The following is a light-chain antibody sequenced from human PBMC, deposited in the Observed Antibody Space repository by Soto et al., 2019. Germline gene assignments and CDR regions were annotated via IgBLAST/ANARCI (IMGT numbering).Light chain of an antibody. CDR3: QQRSNWPRT. J-gene: IGKJ1*01. CDR1: ETVATN. CDR2: GAS. V-gene: IGKV3-11*01. Sequence: EVVMTQSPATLSVSPGERATLSCRASETVATNLAWYQQKPGQAPRLLISGASTRAAGISARFSGSGSGTDFTLTISSLEPEDFAVYYCQQRSNWPRTFGQGTKV.